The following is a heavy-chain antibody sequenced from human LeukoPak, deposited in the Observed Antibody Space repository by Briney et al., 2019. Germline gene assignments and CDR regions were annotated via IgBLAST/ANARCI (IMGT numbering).Heavy chain of an antibody. V-gene: IGHV3-30*01. D-gene: IGHD6-6*01. CDR3: ARDGSSLDY. CDR1: GFTFSSYA. CDR2: ISYDGSNK. J-gene: IGHJ4*02. Sequence: PGGSLRLFCAASGFTFSSYAMHWVRQAPGKGLEWVAVISYDGSNKYYADSVKGRFTISRDNSKNTLYLQMNSLRAEDTAVYYCARDGSSLDYWGQGTLVTVSS.